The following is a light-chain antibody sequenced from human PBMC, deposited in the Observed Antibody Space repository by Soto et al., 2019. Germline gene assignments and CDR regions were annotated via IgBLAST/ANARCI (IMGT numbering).Light chain of an antibody. Sequence: VLTQSPATPSLSPAERATLSCTASQTIASRYLAWYQHQPGQAPRLLIYRTFARAPGIPDRFSGGGSGTDFTLTISRLEREDFAVYYCQRYDTSPPTFGQGTRLEIK. CDR2: RTF. V-gene: IGKV3-20*01. J-gene: IGKJ5*01. CDR3: QRYDTSPPT. CDR1: QTIASRY.